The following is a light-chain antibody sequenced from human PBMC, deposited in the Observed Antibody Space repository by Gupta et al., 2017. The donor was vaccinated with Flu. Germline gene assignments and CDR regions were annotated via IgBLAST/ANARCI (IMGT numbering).Light chain of an antibody. CDR3: MQGSPRPNT. J-gene: IGKJ2*01. Sequence: VVQTPSPLSLPVTLGQPASISCRSSQSLTFSDGNTYVNWCHQRPGQPPRRPNYKVSNRDSGVPDRSSGTMSGTDCTLTISRVEAEEVGIFDCMQGSPRPNTFGQGTKLDIK. CDR1: QSLTFSDGNTY. CDR2: KVS. V-gene: IGKV2-30*01.